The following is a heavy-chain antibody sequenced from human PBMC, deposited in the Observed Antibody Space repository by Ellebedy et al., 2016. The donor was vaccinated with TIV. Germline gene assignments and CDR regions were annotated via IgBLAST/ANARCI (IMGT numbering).Heavy chain of an antibody. D-gene: IGHD3-3*01. CDR3: ARRKVTIPRADAYFDY. CDR1: GGSINSSSYY. J-gene: IGHJ4*02. V-gene: IGHV4-39*01. CDR2: IYYSGNT. Sequence: SETLSLXCTVSGGSINSSSYYWGWIRQPPGKGLEWIGSIYYSGNTYYNPSLKSRVTISIDTSENQFSLRLSSVTAADTAIYRCARRKVTIPRADAYFDYWGQGILVTVSS.